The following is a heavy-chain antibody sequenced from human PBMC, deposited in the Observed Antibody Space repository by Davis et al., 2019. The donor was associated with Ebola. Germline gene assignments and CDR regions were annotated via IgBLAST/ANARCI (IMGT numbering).Heavy chain of an antibody. CDR3: ARAYGDYISGGMDV. CDR2: IKSKTDGGTT. V-gene: IGHV3-15*01. J-gene: IGHJ6*02. CDR1: GFTFSNAW. Sequence: GGSLRLSCAASGFTFSNAWMSWVRQAPGKGLEWVGRIKSKTDGGTTDYAAPVKGRFTISRDDSKNTLYLQMNSLRAEDTAVYYCARAYGDYISGGMDVWGQGTTVTVSS. D-gene: IGHD4-17*01.